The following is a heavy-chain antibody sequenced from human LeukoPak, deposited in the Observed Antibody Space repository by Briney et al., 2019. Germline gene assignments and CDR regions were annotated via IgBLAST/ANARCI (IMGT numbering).Heavy chain of an antibody. CDR1: GDSITSGGYY. CDR2: IYKTGRT. Sequence: SQTLSLTCTVSGDSITSGGYYWSWIRQRPGKGLEWIGYIYKTGRTYYNPSLKSRVTMSVDTSRNQFSLKLNSVTAADTAVYYCARDVLRWGQGTLVTVSS. CDR3: ARDVLR. V-gene: IGHV4-31*03. J-gene: IGHJ4*02.